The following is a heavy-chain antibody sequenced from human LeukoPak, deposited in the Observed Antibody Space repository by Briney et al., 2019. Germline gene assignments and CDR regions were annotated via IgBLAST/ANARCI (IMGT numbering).Heavy chain of an antibody. D-gene: IGHD1-1*01. J-gene: IGHJ4*02. CDR2: IYYRGTT. Sequence: SETLSLTCTVSGGSISSYYWSWIRQPPGKGLEWIGYIYYRGTTNYNPSLNSRVTISLDSSKNQFSLKLSSVTAADTAVYYCARGPPRTGRERYFDYWGQGTLVSVSS. V-gene: IGHV4-59*01. CDR3: ARGPPRTGRERYFDY. CDR1: GGSISSYY.